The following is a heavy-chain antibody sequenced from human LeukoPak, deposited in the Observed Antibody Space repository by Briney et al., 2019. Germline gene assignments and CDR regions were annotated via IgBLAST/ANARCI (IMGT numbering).Heavy chain of an antibody. CDR3: ARGKYDSSDYSGGWYYFDY. CDR1: GGSFSGYH. CDR2: INHSGSA. Sequence: NPSETLSLTCVVFGGSFSGYHWTWIRQSPGKGLEWIGQINHSGSANYNRSLKSRVTITIESSKNQFSLELSSVTAADSAMYYCARGKYDSSDYSGGWYYFDYWGQGSLVTVSS. J-gene: IGHJ4*02. D-gene: IGHD3-22*01. V-gene: IGHV4-34*01.